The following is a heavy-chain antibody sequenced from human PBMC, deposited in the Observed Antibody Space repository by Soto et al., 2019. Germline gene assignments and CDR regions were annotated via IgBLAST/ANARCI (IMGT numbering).Heavy chain of an antibody. CDR2: IHYSGST. CDR1: GDSISNYY. D-gene: IGHD4-4*01. V-gene: IGHV4-59*01. Sequence: SETLSLTCTVSGDSISNYYWSWIRQPPRKGLEWIGYIHYSGSTNYNPSLRSRVAMSVDASKNQFSLKLSSVTPADTAVYYCARAPRATVTTFDYLGQGTLITASS. J-gene: IGHJ4*02. CDR3: ARAPRATVTTFDY.